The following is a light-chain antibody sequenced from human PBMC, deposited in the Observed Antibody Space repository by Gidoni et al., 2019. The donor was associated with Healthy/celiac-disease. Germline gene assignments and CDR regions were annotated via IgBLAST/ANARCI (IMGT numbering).Light chain of an antibody. CDR1: QDISSW. Sequence: DIQLTQSPSSVSASVGARVTITCRASQDISSWLAWYQQKPGKAPKLLIYAASNLQSGVPSRFSGSGSGTDFTLTIRSLQPEDFATYYCQQANNFPLAFGQGTRLEIK. V-gene: IGKV1-12*01. CDR3: QQANNFPLA. J-gene: IGKJ5*01. CDR2: AAS.